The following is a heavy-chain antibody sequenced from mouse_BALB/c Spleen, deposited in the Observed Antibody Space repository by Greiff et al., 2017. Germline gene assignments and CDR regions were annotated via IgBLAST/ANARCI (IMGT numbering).Heavy chain of an antibody. J-gene: IGHJ2*01. CDR1: GYTFTSYV. Sequence: EVQLQQSGPELVKPGASVKMSCKASGYTFTSYVMHWVKQKPGQGLEWIGYINPYNDGTKYNEKFKGKATLTSDKSSSTAYMELSSLTSEDSAVYYCARERTRGLRQYYFDYGGQGTTLTVSS. CDR2: INPYNDGT. CDR3: ARERTRGLRQYYFDY. V-gene: IGHV1-14*01. D-gene: IGHD2-4*01.